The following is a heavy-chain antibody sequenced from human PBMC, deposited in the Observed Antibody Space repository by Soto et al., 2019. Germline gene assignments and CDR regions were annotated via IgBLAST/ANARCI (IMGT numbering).Heavy chain of an antibody. Sequence: PGESLKISCKGSGYSFTSYWIGWVRQMPGKGLEWMGIIYPGDSDTRYSPSFQGQVTISADKSISTAYLQWSSLKASDTAMYYCARRRSGFWSGYARYGMDVWGQGTTVTVSS. CDR2: IYPGDSDT. J-gene: IGHJ6*02. D-gene: IGHD3-3*01. CDR3: ARRRSGFWSGYARYGMDV. CDR1: GYSFTSYW. V-gene: IGHV5-51*01.